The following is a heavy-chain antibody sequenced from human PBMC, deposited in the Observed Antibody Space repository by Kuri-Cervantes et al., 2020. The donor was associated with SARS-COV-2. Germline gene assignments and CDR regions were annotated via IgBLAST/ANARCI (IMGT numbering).Heavy chain of an antibody. CDR2: IIPIFGTA. CDR1: GGTFSSYS. D-gene: IGHD1-14*01. CDR3: ARARPTRVTSTDNYFDY. V-gene: IGHV1-69*13. J-gene: IGHJ4*02. Sequence: SVKVSCKASGGTFSSYSISWVRQAPGQGLEWMGGIIPIFGTANYEQKFQGRVTITADESTSTAYMELSSLRSEDTAVYYCARARPTRVTSTDNYFDYWGQGTLVTVSS.